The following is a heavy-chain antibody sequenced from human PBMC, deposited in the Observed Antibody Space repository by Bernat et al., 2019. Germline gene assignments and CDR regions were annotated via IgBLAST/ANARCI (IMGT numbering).Heavy chain of an antibody. CDR2: FYYTGNS. Sequence: QLQLQESGPGLVKPSETLSLTCTVSGGSISSDSYSWGWIRQPPGKGLEWIGSFYYTGNSYYSPSLKSRVTISVDTSKNPFSLQLSSVTAADTAVYYCAGQSSGYDSHYYYYMEVWGKGTTVTVSS. V-gene: IGHV4-39*01. CDR3: AGQSSGYDSHYYYYMEV. J-gene: IGHJ6*03. CDR1: GGSISSDSYS. D-gene: IGHD5-12*01.